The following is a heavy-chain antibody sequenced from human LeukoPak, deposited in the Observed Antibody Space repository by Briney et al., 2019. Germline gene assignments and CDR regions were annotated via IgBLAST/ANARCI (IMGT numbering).Heavy chain of an antibody. CDR3: ARLPGNYYGSGSPTGYFDY. J-gene: IGHJ4*02. D-gene: IGHD3-10*01. V-gene: IGHV5-51*01. Sequence: GESLKISCKGSGYSFTSYWIGWVRQMPGKGLEWMGIIYPGDSDTRYSPSFQGQVIISADKSISTAYLQWSSLKASDTAMYYCARLPGNYYGSGSPTGYFDYWGQGTLVTVSS. CDR1: GYSFTSYW. CDR2: IYPGDSDT.